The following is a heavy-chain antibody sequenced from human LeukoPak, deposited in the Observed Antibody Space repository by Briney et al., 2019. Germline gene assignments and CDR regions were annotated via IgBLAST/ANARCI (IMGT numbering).Heavy chain of an antibody. CDR1: GFTFSSYT. D-gene: IGHD4-17*01. CDR2: ISSSSSYI. J-gene: IGHJ3*02. CDR3: AKDPNGDYVGAFDT. Sequence: GGSLRLSCAASGFTFSSYTMNWVRQAPGRGLEWVSSISSSSSYIYSADSVKGRFTISRDNAKNSLFLEMNSLRAEDTAVYYCAKDPNGDYVGAFDTWAQGTKVTVSS. V-gene: IGHV3-21*04.